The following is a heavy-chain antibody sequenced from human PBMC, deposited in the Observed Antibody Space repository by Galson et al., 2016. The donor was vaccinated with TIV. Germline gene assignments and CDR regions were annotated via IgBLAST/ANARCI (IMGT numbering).Heavy chain of an antibody. D-gene: IGHD3-10*01. Sequence: SVKVSCKASGYTFSKYYMHWVRQAPGQGLEWMGIINPSDGTTVYAQSFQGRVTVTRDTSTSTVYMELSSLTSEDTAVYYCVSGMGSGRPRNFDYWGQGTLVTAST. CDR1: GYTFSKYY. V-gene: IGHV1-46*03. J-gene: IGHJ4*02. CDR3: VSGMGSGRPRNFDY. CDR2: INPSDGTT.